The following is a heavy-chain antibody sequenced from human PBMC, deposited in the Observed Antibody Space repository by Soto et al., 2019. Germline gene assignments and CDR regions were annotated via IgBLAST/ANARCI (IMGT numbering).Heavy chain of an antibody. D-gene: IGHD3-10*01. J-gene: IGHJ5*02. CDR1: GFSFDDYA. CDR2: ISWNSGTI. V-gene: IGHV3-9*01. Sequence: GGSLRLSCAASGFSFDDYAMHWVRQVPGKGLEWITGISWNSGTIGYADSVKGRFTISRDNAKNSLYLQMNSLRAEDTAFYYCARDVWSRASGPPDSWGQGTLVTVSS. CDR3: ARDVWSRASGPPDS.